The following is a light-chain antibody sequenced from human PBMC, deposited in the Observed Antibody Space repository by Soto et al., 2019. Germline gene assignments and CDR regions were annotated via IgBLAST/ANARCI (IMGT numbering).Light chain of an antibody. Sequence: DMQMTESPSSLYASIGDRVTITCQASQDISNYLNWYQQKPGKAPKLLIYDTSNLETGVPSRFSGGGSGTSYVITISGLQPEDIAAHYCQQYANLPWTFGRGTKVEVK. CDR3: QQYANLPWT. J-gene: IGKJ1*01. CDR1: QDISNY. V-gene: IGKV1-33*01. CDR2: DTS.